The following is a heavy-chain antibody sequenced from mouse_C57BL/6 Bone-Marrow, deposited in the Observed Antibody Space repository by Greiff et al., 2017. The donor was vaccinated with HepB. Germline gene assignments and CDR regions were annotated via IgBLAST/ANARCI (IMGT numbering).Heavy chain of an antibody. CDR3: TGPYYYGSSYVGFAY. D-gene: IGHD1-1*01. CDR2: IRLKSDNYAT. V-gene: IGHV6-3*01. J-gene: IGHJ3*01. CDR1: GFTFSNYW. Sequence: EVKVEESGGGLVQPGGSMKLSCVASGFTFSNYWMNWVRQSPEKGLEWVAQIRLKSDNYATHYAESVEGRFTISRDDSKSSVYLQMNNLRAEDTGIYYCTGPYYYGSSYVGFAYWGQGTLVTVSA.